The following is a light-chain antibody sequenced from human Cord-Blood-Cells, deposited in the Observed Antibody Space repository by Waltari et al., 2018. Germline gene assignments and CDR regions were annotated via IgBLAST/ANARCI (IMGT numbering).Light chain of an antibody. CDR1: VLAKNY. J-gene: IGLJ3*02. CDR3: YSAADNIGV. Sequence: SYELTQPSSVSVSPGQTARITCSGDVLAKNYARWFQQKPGQAPVLVIYKDSERPSGNPERFSGSSSGTTVTLTISGAQVEDEADYYCYSAADNIGVFGGGTKLTVL. V-gene: IGLV3-27*01. CDR2: KDS.